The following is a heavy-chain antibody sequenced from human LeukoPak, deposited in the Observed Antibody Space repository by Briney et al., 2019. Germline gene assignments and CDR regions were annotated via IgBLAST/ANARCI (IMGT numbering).Heavy chain of an antibody. CDR2: ISNSGNTM. CDR1: GFTFSSYE. J-gene: IGHJ4*02. Sequence: GGSLRLSCAASGFTFSSYEMNWVRQAPGKGLEWVSYISNSGNTMYYADSVKGRFTISRDNAKNSLYLQMNSLRAEDTAVYYCARVQYSGFDLTGAFDNWGQGTLVTVSS. D-gene: IGHD5-12*01. CDR3: ARVQYSGFDLTGAFDN. V-gene: IGHV3-48*03.